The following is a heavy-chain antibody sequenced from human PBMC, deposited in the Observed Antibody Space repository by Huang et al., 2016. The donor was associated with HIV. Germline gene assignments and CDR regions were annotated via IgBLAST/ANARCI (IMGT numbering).Heavy chain of an antibody. CDR1: GFTFDNFA. J-gene: IGHJ6*04. D-gene: IGHD1-20*01. V-gene: IGHV3-30-3*01. CDR2: ISNDGSSK. CDR3: ARGVTGTTVYYYNMDV. Sequence: AASGFTFDNFAMHWVRQAPSKGLEWMAVISNDGSSKYYPDSVKGRFTISRDNSKNTLHLQMNSLRTEDTAVYYCARGVTGTTVYYYNMDVWGKGTTVIVSS.